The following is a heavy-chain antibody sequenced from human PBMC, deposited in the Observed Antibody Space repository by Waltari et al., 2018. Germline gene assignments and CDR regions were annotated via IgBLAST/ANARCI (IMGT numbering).Heavy chain of an antibody. J-gene: IGHJ4*02. V-gene: IGHV1-2*02. CDR2: VNPDTGNA. D-gene: IGHD6-6*01. CDR1: GSIFTNYY. Sequence: QVLLVQSGAQVKKPGASVKAACKASGSIFTNYYLHWVRQAPGQGPEWMGWVNPDTGNANYAPNFRGRVTMTWDTTINTAFMDLSGLKSADTAVYYCARDRTTMAARPGDYWGQGTLVTVSS. CDR3: ARDRTTMAARPGDY.